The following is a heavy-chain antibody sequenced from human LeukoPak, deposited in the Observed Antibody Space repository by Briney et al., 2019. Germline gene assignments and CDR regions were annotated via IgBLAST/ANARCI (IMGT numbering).Heavy chain of an antibody. J-gene: IGHJ4*02. V-gene: IGHV1-2*02. CDR1: GYTFTAYY. D-gene: IGHD6-13*01. CDR2: INPNSGVT. CDR3: ASGGLIAAADPFDY. Sequence: ASVKVSCKASGYTFTAYYMHWVRQAPGQGLEWMGWINPNSGVTNYAQNFQGRVTMTRDTSICTAYMELNRLRSDDTAVYYCASGGLIAAADPFDYWGQGTLVTVSS.